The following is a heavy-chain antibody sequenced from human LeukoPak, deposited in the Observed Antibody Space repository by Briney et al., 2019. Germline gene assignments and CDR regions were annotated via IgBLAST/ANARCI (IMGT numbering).Heavy chain of an antibody. CDR2: ISSSSSYI. V-gene: IGHV3-21*01. J-gene: IGHJ6*02. CDR3: AKEGRRDYYYGMDV. D-gene: IGHD3-10*01. Sequence: GGSLRLSCAASGFTFSSYSMNWVRQAPGKGLEWVSSISSSSSYIYYADSVKGRFTISRDNAKNSLYLQMNGLRAEDTAVYYCAKEGRRDYYYGMDVWGQGTTVTVSS. CDR1: GFTFSSYS.